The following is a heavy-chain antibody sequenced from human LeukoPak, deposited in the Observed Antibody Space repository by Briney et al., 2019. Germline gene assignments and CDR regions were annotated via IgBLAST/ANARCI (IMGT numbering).Heavy chain of an antibody. J-gene: IGHJ6*02. CDR2: IIPILGIA. Sequence: SVKVSCKASGGTFSRYAISWVRQAPGQGLEWMGRIIPILGIANYAQKFQGRVTITADKSTSTAYMELSSLRSEDTAVYYCAREEQLDYYYGMDVWGQGTTVTVSS. V-gene: IGHV1-69*04. D-gene: IGHD6-13*01. CDR3: AREEQLDYYYGMDV. CDR1: GGTFSRYA.